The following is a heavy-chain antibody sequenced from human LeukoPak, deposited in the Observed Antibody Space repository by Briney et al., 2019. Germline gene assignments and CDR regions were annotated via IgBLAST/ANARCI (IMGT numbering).Heavy chain of an antibody. CDR3: ARDAHSSGYYYYYYGMDV. D-gene: IGHD3-22*01. Sequence: ASVKVSCKASGYTFTSYGISWLRQAPGQGLEWMGWISAYNGNANYAQEVQGRVTMTTDTSTSTAYMELRSLRSDDTAVYYCARDAHSSGYYYYYYGMDVWGQGTTVTVSS. J-gene: IGHJ6*02. CDR1: GYTFTSYG. CDR2: ISAYNGNA. V-gene: IGHV1-18*01.